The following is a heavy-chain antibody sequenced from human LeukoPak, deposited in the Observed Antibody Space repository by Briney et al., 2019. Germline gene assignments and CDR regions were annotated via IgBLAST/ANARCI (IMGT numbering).Heavy chain of an antibody. V-gene: IGHV4-30-2*01. D-gene: IGHD3-10*01. Sequence: SETLSLTCAVSGGSISSGGYSWSWIRQPPGKGLEWIGYIYHSGSTYYNPSLKSRVTISVDRSKNQFSLKLSSVTAADTAVYYCARGVPFDYWGQGTLVTVSS. J-gene: IGHJ4*02. CDR2: IYHSGST. CDR3: ARGVPFDY. CDR1: GGSISSGGYS.